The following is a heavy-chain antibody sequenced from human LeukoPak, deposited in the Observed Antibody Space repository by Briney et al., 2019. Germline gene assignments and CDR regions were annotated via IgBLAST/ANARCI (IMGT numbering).Heavy chain of an antibody. CDR3: ARDMIILQS. V-gene: IGHV3-7*04. D-gene: IGHD3-16*01. J-gene: IGHJ5*02. CDR2: IKQDGSEK. CDR1: GFIFINYW. Sequence: GSLRLSCSASGFIFINYWMTWVRQAPGKGLEWVANIKQDGSEKYYVDSVKGRFTISRDNAKKSLYLQMNSLRAEDTAVYFCARDMIILQSWGQGTLVTVSS.